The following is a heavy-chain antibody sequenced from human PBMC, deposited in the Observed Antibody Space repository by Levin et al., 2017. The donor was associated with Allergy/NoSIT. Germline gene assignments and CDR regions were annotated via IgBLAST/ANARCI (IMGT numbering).Heavy chain of an antibody. J-gene: IGHJ4*02. CDR1: GYSFTTNG. CDR2: ISCYNGIT. Sequence: ASVKVSCKASGYSFTTNGINWLRQAPGQGLEWMGWISCYNGITNYAQKFRDRFTMTTDTSTTTVYMELRSLRSDDTAVYYCARGLGHTSQNHLDYWGQGTLVTVSS. CDR3: ARGLGHTSQNHLDY. V-gene: IGHV1-18*01. D-gene: IGHD3-16*01.